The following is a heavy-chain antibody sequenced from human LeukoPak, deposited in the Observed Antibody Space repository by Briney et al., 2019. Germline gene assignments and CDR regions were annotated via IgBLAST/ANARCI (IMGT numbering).Heavy chain of an antibody. CDR3: ARGQWLVVRRFDY. CDR1: GFTFSSYA. D-gene: IGHD6-19*01. J-gene: IGHJ4*02. V-gene: IGHV3-30*04. CDR2: ISYDGSNK. Sequence: PGGSLRLSCAASGFTFSSYAMHWVRQAPGKGLEWVAVISYDGSNKYYADSVTGRFTISRDNSKNTLYLQMNSLRAEDTAVYYCARGQWLVVRRFDYWGQGTLVTVSS.